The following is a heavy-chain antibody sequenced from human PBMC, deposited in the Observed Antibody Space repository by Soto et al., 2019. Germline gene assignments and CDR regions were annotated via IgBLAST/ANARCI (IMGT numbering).Heavy chain of an antibody. Sequence: QVQLVQSGAEVKKPGSSVKVSCKASGGTFSSYGINWVRQAPGQGLEWMGGIITIFGRANYAQKFQGRVTITADESTSTAYMELSSLRSEDSAVYYCARRSLDPPRYYFDYWGPGTLVTVSS. CDR3: ARRSLDPPRYYFDY. J-gene: IGHJ4*02. CDR1: GGTFSSYG. V-gene: IGHV1-69*01. D-gene: IGHD1-1*01. CDR2: IITIFGRA.